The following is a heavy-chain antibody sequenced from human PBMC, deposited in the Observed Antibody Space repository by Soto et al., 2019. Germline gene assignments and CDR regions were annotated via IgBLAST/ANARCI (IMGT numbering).Heavy chain of an antibody. CDR3: ARGPWSYGMDV. D-gene: IGHD2-8*02. CDR2: IGTAGDT. V-gene: IGHV3-13*01. CDR1: GFTFSSYD. Sequence: GGSLRLSCAASGFTFSSYDMHWVRQATGKGLEWVSAIGTAGDTYYPGSVKGRFTISRENAKNSLYLQMNSLRAGDTAVYYCARGPWSYGMDVWGQGTTVTVSS. J-gene: IGHJ6*02.